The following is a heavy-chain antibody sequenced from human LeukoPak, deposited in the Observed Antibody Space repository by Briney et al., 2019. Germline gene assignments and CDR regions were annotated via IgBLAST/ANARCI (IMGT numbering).Heavy chain of an antibody. CDR2: ISGSGGST. Sequence: PGGSLRLSCAASGFTLNNYAMSWVRQAPGKGLEWVSGISGSGGSTYYADSVKGRFTISRDNSKNTLYLQINSQRAEDTAVYYCAKETASDFGGAVDCWGQGTLVTVSS. J-gene: IGHJ4*02. CDR3: AKETASDFGGAVDC. V-gene: IGHV3-23*01. D-gene: IGHD3-10*01. CDR1: GFTLNNYA.